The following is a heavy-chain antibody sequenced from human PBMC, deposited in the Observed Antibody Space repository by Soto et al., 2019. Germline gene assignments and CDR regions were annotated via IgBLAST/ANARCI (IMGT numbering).Heavy chain of an antibody. D-gene: IGHD2-15*01. V-gene: IGHV3-23*01. J-gene: IGHJ2*01. CDR3: VKDDRILGRRYFDL. Sequence: EEQLLESGGGLIQPGGSLRLACAASGFTFSSYAMTWVRQAPGKGLEWVSSISVSDGGTYYADSVKGRLTISRDNSKNTLFLQMNSLRVEDTAVYYFVKDDRILGRRYFDLWGRGTLVTVSS. CDR1: GFTFSSYA. CDR2: ISVSDGGT.